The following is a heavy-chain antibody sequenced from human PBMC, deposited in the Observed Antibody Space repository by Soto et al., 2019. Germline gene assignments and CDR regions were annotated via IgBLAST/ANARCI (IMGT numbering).Heavy chain of an antibody. J-gene: IGHJ5*02. CDR1: GGSLSAYY. V-gene: IGHV4-34*01. CDR2: INHSGST. D-gene: IGHD5-12*01. CDR3: ARSYSGYDWWGDWFDP. Sequence: QVQLQQWGAGLLKPSETLSLTCAVYGGSLSAYYWSWIRQPPGKGLEWIGEINHSGSTNYNPSLKSRVTISVHTSKNQFSLKLSSVTAADTAIYYCARSYSGYDWWGDWFDPWGQGTLVTVSS.